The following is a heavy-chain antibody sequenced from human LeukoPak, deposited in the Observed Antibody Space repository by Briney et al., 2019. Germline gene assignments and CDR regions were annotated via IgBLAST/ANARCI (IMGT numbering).Heavy chain of an antibody. Sequence: ASVKVSCKASGYTFTSYGISWVRQATGQGLEWMGWISAYNGNTNYAQKLQGRVTMTTDTYTRTAYMELRSLRSDDTAVYYCARSGYCSSTSCYTMMIYYYYYGMDVWGQGTTVTFSS. V-gene: IGHV1-18*01. D-gene: IGHD2-2*02. CDR1: GYTFTSYG. J-gene: IGHJ6*02. CDR2: ISAYNGNT. CDR3: ARSGYCSSTSCYTMMIYYYYYGMDV.